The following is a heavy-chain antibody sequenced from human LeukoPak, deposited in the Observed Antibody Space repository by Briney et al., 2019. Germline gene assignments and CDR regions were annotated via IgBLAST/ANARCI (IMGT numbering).Heavy chain of an antibody. Sequence: PGGSLRLSCAASGFTLTNYWMSWVRQAPGKGLEWVANIKKDGSEQYYMDSVKGRFTVSRDDAKNSLYLQMNSLRAEDTAVYYCARRCSSSCRAFDIWGQGTMVTVSS. D-gene: IGHD6-13*01. V-gene: IGHV3-7*03. J-gene: IGHJ3*02. CDR1: GFTLTNYW. CDR2: IKKDGSEQ. CDR3: ARRCSSSCRAFDI.